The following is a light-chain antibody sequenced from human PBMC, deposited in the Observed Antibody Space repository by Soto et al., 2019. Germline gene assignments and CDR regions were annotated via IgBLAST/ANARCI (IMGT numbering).Light chain of an antibody. Sequence: QSALTQPASVSGSPGQSITISCTGTSSDVGGYKFVSWYQQHPGKAPKLMIYEVSNRPSGVSNRFSGSKSGNTASLTISGLQAEDEADYYRSSYTSSNTPVFGGGTKLTVL. CDR1: SSDVGGYKF. V-gene: IGLV2-14*01. J-gene: IGLJ2*01. CDR3: SSYTSSNTPV. CDR2: EVS.